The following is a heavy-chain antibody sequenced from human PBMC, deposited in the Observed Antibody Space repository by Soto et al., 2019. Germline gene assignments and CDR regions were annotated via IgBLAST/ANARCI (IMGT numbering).Heavy chain of an antibody. V-gene: IGHV1-8*01. CDR2: MSPRTGMTKT. D-gene: IGHD3-3*01. CDR3: AGGGTAGYDFWSNRRGDGRAS. CDR1: GYNFINYD. Sequence: QAQLLQSGAEVRRPGASVTVSCKASGYNFINYDISWVRQAAGQGLEWMGRMSPRTGMTKTTYPPEVEHRLSMTWEAAVTTAYLEVRALTSEDTAVCFCAGGGTAGYDFWSNRRGDGRASWGQGTLVTVSS. J-gene: IGHJ5*02.